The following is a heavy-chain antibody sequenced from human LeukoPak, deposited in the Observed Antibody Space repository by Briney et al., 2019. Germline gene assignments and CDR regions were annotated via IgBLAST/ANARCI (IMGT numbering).Heavy chain of an antibody. CDR3: ARSHYYDSSGYDAFDI. J-gene: IGHJ3*02. CDR1: GYTFTSYD. Sequence: GASVKVSCKASGYTFTSYDINWVRQATGQGLEWMGWMNPNSGNTGYAQKFQGRVTITRNTSISTAYMELSSLRSEDTAVYYCARSHYYDSSGYDAFDIWGQGTMVTVSS. V-gene: IGHV1-8*03. CDR2: MNPNSGNT. D-gene: IGHD3-22*01.